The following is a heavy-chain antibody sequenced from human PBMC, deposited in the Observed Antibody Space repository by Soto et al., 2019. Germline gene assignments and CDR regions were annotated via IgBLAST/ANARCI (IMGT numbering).Heavy chain of an antibody. J-gene: IGHJ5*02. CDR3: ARDLDWFDP. V-gene: IGHV1-3*01. Sequence: KFQGRVTITRDTSASTAYMELSSLRSEDTAVYYCARDLDWFDPWGQGTLVTVSS.